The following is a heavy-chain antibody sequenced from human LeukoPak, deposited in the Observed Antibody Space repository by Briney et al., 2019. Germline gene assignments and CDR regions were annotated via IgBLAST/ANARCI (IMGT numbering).Heavy chain of an antibody. J-gene: IGHJ4*02. CDR2: IYYSGRT. Sequence: PSETLSLTCTVSGGSISNYYWSWIRQPPEKGLEWIGYIYYSGRTNYNPSLKRQVTISVDTSKNQFSLKLSSVTAADTAVYYCARGIGDSSGYYYSGFDYWGQGTLVTVSS. D-gene: IGHD3-22*01. V-gene: IGHV4-59*01. CDR1: GGSISNYY. CDR3: ARGIGDSSGYYYSGFDY.